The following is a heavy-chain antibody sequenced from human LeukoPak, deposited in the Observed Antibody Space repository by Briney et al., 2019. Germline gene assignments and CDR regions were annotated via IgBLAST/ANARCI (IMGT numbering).Heavy chain of an antibody. Sequence: GASVKVSCKASGYTFTNYGISWVRQAPGQGLDWMGWISAYNGNKVYAQELQGRVTMTTDTSTSTAYMELRSLRSEDTAVYYCATKKRFLEWLSKAAFDYWGQGTLVTVSS. D-gene: IGHD3-3*01. CDR1: GYTFTNYG. J-gene: IGHJ4*02. CDR2: ISAYNGNK. V-gene: IGHV1-18*01. CDR3: ATKKRFLEWLSKAAFDY.